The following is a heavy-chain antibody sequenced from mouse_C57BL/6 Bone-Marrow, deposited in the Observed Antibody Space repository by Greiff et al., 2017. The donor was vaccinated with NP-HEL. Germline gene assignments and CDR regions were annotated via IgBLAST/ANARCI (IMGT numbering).Heavy chain of an antibody. CDR1: GFNINDYY. J-gene: IGHJ1*03. CDR3: ATPVCYYGLWYFDV. D-gene: IGHD1-1*01. CDR2: IDPEDGET. Sequence: VHVKQSGAELVKPGASVKLSCTASGFNINDYYMPWVKQRTEQGLEWIGRIDPEDGETKYAPKFQGKVTISADTSSNTAYLQLSSLTSEDTAVYYSATPVCYYGLWYFDVWGTGTTVTVSS. V-gene: IGHV14-2*01.